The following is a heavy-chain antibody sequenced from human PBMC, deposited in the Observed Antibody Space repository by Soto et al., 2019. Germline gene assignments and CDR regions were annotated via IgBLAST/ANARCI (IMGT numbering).Heavy chain of an antibody. V-gene: IGHV1-69*02. Sequence: QVQLVQSGAEVKKPGSSVKVSCKASGGTFSSYTISWVLQAPGQGLEWMGRIIPILGIANYAQKFQGRVTITADKSTSTAYMELSSLRSEDTAVYYCATLAYCSGDCLVNDLWGRGTLVTVSS. D-gene: IGHD2-21*01. CDR1: GGTFSSYT. CDR3: ATLAYCSGDCLVNDL. J-gene: IGHJ2*01. CDR2: IIPILGIA.